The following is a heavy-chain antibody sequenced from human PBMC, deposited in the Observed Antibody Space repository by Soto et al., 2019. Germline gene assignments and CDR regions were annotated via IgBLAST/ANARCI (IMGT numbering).Heavy chain of an antibody. D-gene: IGHD3-3*01. CDR2: ISSTSNTI. Sequence: PGGSLSLSCAASGFTFSTYSMSWVRQAPGKGLEWVSYISSTSNTIYYADSVKGRFTISRDNAKNSLYLQMNSLRAEDTAVYYCAREGAYYDFWSSRGAFDIWGQGTMVTVSS. V-gene: IGHV3-48*04. CDR3: AREGAYYDFWSSRGAFDI. J-gene: IGHJ3*02. CDR1: GFTFSTYS.